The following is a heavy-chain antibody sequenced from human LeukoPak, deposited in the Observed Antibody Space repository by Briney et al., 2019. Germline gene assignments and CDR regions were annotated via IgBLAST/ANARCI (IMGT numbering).Heavy chain of an antibody. D-gene: IGHD1-26*01. J-gene: IGHJ6*03. CDR2: INPSGGST. Sequence: EASVKVSCKASGYTFTSYYMHWVRQAPGQGLEWMGIINPSGGSTSYAQKFQGRVTMTRDMSTSTVYMELSSLRSEDTAVYYCARGSGSYLYYYYYYMDVWGKGTTVTVSS. CDR3: ARGSGSYLYYYYYYMDV. CDR1: GYTFTSYY. V-gene: IGHV1-46*01.